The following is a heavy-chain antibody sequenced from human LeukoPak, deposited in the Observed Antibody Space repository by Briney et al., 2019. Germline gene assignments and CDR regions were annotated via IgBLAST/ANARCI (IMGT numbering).Heavy chain of an antibody. V-gene: IGHV1-18*01. CDR1: GYTFTSYG. CDR3: ARDNPATAIPEYYYYGMDV. Sequence: GASVKVSCKASGYTFTSYGISWVRQAPGQGLEWMGWISAYNGNTNYAQKLQGRVTMTTDTSTSTAYMELRSLRSDDTAVYYCARDNPATAIPEYYYYGMDVWGQGTTVTVSS. J-gene: IGHJ6*02. D-gene: IGHD2-2*02. CDR2: ISAYNGNT.